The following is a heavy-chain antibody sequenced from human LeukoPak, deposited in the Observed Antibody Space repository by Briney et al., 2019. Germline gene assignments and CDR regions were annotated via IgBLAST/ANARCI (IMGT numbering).Heavy chain of an antibody. Sequence: GGSLRLSCAASGFTFSSYWMSWVRQAPGKGRRGVANIKQEGSEKYYVDSVKGRFTISRDNAKNSLYLQMNSLRAEDTAVYYCARDKYYYDSSGYYRIFDYWGQGTLVTVSS. CDR3: ARDKYYYDSSGYYRIFDY. CDR2: IKQEGSEK. J-gene: IGHJ4*02. V-gene: IGHV3-7*01. CDR1: GFTFSSYW. D-gene: IGHD3-22*01.